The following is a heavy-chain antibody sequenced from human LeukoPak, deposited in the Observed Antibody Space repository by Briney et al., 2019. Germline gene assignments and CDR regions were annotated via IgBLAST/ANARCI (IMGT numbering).Heavy chain of an antibody. D-gene: IGHD4-17*01. CDR1: GYTFTGYY. V-gene: IGHV1-2*02. Sequence: ASVKVSCKASGYTFTGYYMHWVRQAPGQGLEWMGWINPNSGGTSYAQKFQGRVTMTRDMSTSTVYMELSSLRSEDTAVYYCASHYGDYGWFDPWGQGTLVTVSS. CDR2: INPNSGGT. CDR3: ASHYGDYGWFDP. J-gene: IGHJ5*02.